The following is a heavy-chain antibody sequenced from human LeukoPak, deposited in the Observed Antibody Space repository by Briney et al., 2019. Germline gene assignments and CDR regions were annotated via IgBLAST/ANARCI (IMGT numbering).Heavy chain of an antibody. V-gene: IGHV1-8*01. CDR2: MNPNSGNT. J-gene: IGHJ5*02. CDR1: GYTFTSYD. D-gene: IGHD3-3*01. Sequence: ASVKVSCKASGYTFTSYDINWVRQATGQGLEWMGWMNPNSGNTGYAQKFQGRVTMTRNTSISTAYMELSSLRSEDTAMYYCARRASDFWSGRAWFDPWGQGTLVTVSS. CDR3: ARRASDFWSGRAWFDP.